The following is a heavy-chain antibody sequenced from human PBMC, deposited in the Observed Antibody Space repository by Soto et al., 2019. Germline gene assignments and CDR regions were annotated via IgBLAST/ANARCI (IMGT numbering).Heavy chain of an antibody. D-gene: IGHD3-16*01. CDR1: AFTFSGFA. J-gene: IGHJ4*02. CDR2: ISSDGSNK. Sequence: QVQLVESGGGVVQPGRSLRLSCSASAFTFSGFAMHWVRQAPGKGLEWVAMISSDGSNKYYADSVKGRFTISRDNSKNTLYLQMNSLRPEDTAVYCCAGGGFYEFVYWGQGTLVTVSS. V-gene: IGHV3-30-3*01. CDR3: AGGGFYEFVY.